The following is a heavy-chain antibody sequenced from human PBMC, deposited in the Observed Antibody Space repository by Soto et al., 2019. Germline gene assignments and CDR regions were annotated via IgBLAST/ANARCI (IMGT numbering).Heavy chain of an antibody. J-gene: IGHJ3*02. D-gene: IGHD4-17*01. V-gene: IGHV3-30*03. Sequence: QVQLVESGGGVVQPGRSLRLSCAASGFTFSSYGMHWVRQAPGKGLEWVAVISYDGSNKYYADSVKGRFTISRDNSKNTLYLQMNCLRAEDTAVYYCARGRATVTRWDDAFDIWGQGTMVTVSS. CDR3: ARGRATVTRWDDAFDI. CDR2: ISYDGSNK. CDR1: GFTFSSYG.